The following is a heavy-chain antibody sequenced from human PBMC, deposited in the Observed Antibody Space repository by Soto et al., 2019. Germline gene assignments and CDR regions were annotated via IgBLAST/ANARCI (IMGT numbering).Heavy chain of an antibody. CDR3: ARGSGLCGGDCRPYYYGMDV. Sequence: QLQLQESGSGLVKPSQTLSLTCAVSGGSISSGGYSWSWIRQPPGKGLEWIGYIYHSGSTYYNPSLKSRVTISVDRSKNQFSLKLSSVTAADTAVYYCARGSGLCGGDCRPYYYGMDVWGQGTTVTVSS. J-gene: IGHJ6*02. D-gene: IGHD2-21*02. CDR2: IYHSGST. CDR1: GGSISSGGYS. V-gene: IGHV4-30-2*01.